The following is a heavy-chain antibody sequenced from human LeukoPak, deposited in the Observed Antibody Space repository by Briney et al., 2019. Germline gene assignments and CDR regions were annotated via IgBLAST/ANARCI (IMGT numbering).Heavy chain of an antibody. D-gene: IGHD3-10*01. CDR2: IYTSGST. Sequence: SETLSLTCTVSGGSISSGSYYWSWIRQPAGKGLEWIGRIYTSGSTNYNPSLKSRVTLSVDTSKNQFSLKLSSVTAADTAVYYCARDRGIMVRGGTDAFDIWGQGTMVTVSS. CDR1: GGSISSGSYY. V-gene: IGHV4-61*02. J-gene: IGHJ3*02. CDR3: ARDRGIMVRGGTDAFDI.